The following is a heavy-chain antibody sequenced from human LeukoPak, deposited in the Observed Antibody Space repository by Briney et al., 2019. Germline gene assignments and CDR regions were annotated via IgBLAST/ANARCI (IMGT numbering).Heavy chain of an antibody. CDR2: IYASGSN. CDR1: GGSISSGCCY. J-gene: IGHJ3*02. CDR3: ARAVATMVRGVTWAFDI. Sequence: SETLSLTCTVSGGSISSGCCYWSWIRPPAGKGLEGIGRIYASGSNNYNLSLQSPVTKSVDPSKSQYSLKLSSVTAADTAVYYCARAVATMVRGVTWAFDIWGQGTMVTVSS. D-gene: IGHD3-10*01. V-gene: IGHV4-61*02.